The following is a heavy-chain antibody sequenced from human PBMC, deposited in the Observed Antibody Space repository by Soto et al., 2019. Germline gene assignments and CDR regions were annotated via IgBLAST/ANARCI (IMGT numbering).Heavy chain of an antibody. V-gene: IGHV4-4*07. CDR3: ARSSHKESWFDP. CDR1: GGSLNNFY. D-gene: IGHD6-19*01. CDR2: IHASGNT. Sequence: PSETLSLTCSVSGGSLNNFYWNWIRQTAGKGLEWIGRIHASGNTNYNPSLKSRATLSVDTSKNQFSLEVRSVTAADTAVYYCARSSHKESWFDPWGQGTLVTVSS. J-gene: IGHJ5*02.